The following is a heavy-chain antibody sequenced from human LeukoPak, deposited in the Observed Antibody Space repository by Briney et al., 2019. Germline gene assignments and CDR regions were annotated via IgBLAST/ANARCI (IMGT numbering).Heavy chain of an antibody. CDR1: GDSISTYY. CDR2: IYYSGST. CDR3: AREGGGYDTYYYYYYMDV. D-gene: IGHD5-12*01. J-gene: IGHJ6*03. Sequence: SETLSLTCTVSGDSISTYYWSWIRQPPGKGLEWIGYIYYSGSTTYNPSLKSRVTISVDTSKNQFSLKLSSVTAADTAVYYCAREGGGYDTYYYYYYMDVWGKGTTVTVSS. V-gene: IGHV4-59*01.